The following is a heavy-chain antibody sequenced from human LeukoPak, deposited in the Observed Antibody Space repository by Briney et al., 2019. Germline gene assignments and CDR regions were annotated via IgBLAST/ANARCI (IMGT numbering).Heavy chain of an antibody. J-gene: IGHJ4*02. V-gene: IGHV4-59*01. D-gene: IGHD3-10*01. CDR2: IYYSGST. CDR3: ARSLVYYGSGSPSYFDY. CDR1: GGSISSYY. Sequence: SETLSLTCTVSGGSISSYYWSWIRQPPGKGLEWIGYIYYSGSTNYNPSLKSRVTISVDTSKNQFSLKLSSVTAADTAVYYCARSLVYYGSGSPSYFDYWGQGTLVTVSS.